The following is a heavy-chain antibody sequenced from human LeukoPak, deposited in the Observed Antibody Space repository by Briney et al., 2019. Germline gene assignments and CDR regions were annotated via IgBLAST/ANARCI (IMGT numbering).Heavy chain of an antibody. CDR3: ARDIAARLGYYYYGMDV. V-gene: IGHV1-69*01. CDR1: GGTFISYA. J-gene: IGHJ6*02. D-gene: IGHD6-6*01. Sequence: SVKVSCKASGGTFISYAISWVRQAPGRGLEWMGGIIPIFGTANYAQKFQGRVTITADESTSTAYMELSSLRSEDTAVYYCARDIAARLGYYYYGMDVWGQGTTVTVSS. CDR2: IIPIFGTA.